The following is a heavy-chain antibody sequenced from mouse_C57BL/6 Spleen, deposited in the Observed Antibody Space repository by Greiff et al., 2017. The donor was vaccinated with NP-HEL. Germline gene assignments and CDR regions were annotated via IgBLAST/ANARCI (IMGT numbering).Heavy chain of an antibody. CDR3: ARGYGSSRYYAMDY. V-gene: IGHV1-64*01. CDR2: IHPNSGST. D-gene: IGHD1-1*01. Sequence: VQLQQPGAELVKPGASVKLSCKASGYTFTSYWMHWVKQRPGQGLEWIGMIHPNSGSTNYNEKFKSKATLTVDKSSSTAYMQLSSLTSGDSAVYYCARGYGSSRYYAMDYWGQGTSVTVSS. CDR1: GYTFTSYW. J-gene: IGHJ4*01.